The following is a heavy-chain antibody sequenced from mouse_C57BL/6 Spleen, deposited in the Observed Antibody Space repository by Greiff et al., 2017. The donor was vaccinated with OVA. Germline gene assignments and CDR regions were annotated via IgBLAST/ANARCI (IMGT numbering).Heavy chain of an antibody. CDR1: GYTFTSYW. J-gene: IGHJ2*01. CDR2: IYPGSGST. CDR3: ASSDYYGSSQYYFDY. D-gene: IGHD1-1*01. Sequence: QVQLQQPGAELVKPGASVKMSCKASGYTFTSYWITWVKQRPGQGLEWIGDIYPGSGSTNYNEKFKSKATLTVDTSSSTAYMQLSSLTSEDSAVYYCASSDYYGSSQYYFDYWGQGTTLTVSS. V-gene: IGHV1-55*01.